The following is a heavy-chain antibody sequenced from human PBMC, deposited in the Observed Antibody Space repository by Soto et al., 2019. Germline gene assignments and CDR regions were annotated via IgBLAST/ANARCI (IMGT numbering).Heavy chain of an antibody. Sequence: SETLSLTCAVYGGSFSGYYWSWIRQPPGKGLEWIGEINHSGSTNYNPSLKSRVTISVDTSKNQFSLKLSSVTTADTAVYYCARGSAAATPDIDYWGQGTLVTVSS. CDR2: INHSGST. CDR1: GGSFSGYY. CDR3: ARGSAAATPDIDY. J-gene: IGHJ4*02. V-gene: IGHV4-34*01. D-gene: IGHD6-13*01.